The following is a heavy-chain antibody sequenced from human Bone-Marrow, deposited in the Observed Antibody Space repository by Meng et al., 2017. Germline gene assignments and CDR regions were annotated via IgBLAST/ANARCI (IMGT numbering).Heavy chain of an antibody. D-gene: IGHD6-19*01. J-gene: IGHJ4*02. CDR1: GFTFSDNY. V-gene: IGHV3-11*01. CDR3: AREGAVAGLQY. CDR2: ISSSGSII. Sequence: GESLKISCAGPGFTFSDNYMSWIRQAPGKGLEWVSYISSSGSIIYYADSVKGRFTISRDNAKNSLYLQMNTLRVEDTAMYYCAREGAVAGLQYWGQGTLVTVSS.